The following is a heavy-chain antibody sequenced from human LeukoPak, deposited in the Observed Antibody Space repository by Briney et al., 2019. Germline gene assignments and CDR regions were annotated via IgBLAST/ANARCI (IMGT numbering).Heavy chain of an antibody. CDR2: IHHSGSI. CDR1: GYSITSGYY. J-gene: IGHJ4*02. D-gene: IGHD3-10*01. Sequence: SETLSLTCNVSGYSITSGYYWGWIRQPPGKGLEWIAEIHHSGSINYNPSLKSRVTISVDKAKNQFSLNLNSVTAADTAVYYCARGGDRSFDYWGQGTLVTVSS. CDR3: ARGGDRSFDY. V-gene: IGHV4-38-2*02.